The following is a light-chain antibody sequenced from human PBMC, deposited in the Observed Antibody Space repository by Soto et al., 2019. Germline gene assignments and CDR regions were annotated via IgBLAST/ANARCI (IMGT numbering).Light chain of an antibody. CDR3: SLYTSENTYV. CDR1: SSDVGGYKF. CDR2: EVS. V-gene: IGLV2-8*01. Sequence: QSALTQPPSASGSPGQSVTISCTGTSSDVGGYKFVSWYQQHPGKAPKLIIYEVSQRPSGVPDRFSASKSGDTASLTVSGLRAEDEADYYCSLYTSENTYVFGTGTKLTVL. J-gene: IGLJ1*01.